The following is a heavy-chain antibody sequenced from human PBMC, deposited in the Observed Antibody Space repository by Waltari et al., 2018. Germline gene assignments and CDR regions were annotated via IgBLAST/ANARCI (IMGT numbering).Heavy chain of an antibody. CDR3: VRGLTGDFDY. Sequence: QVQLVQSGAEVRKPGASVKVSCKASGYTFTSYEINWVRQATGQGLGWVGWMNPHSGKSGSAQEFQGRVSFTSNTSISTAYMELSSLTSEDTAVYYCVRGLTGDFDYWGQGTLVTVSS. CDR1: GYTFTSYE. V-gene: IGHV1-8*03. J-gene: IGHJ4*02. CDR2: MNPHSGKS. D-gene: IGHD7-27*01.